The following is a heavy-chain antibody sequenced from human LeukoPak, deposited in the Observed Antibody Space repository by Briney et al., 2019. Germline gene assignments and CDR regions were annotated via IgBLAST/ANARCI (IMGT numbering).Heavy chain of an antibody. CDR3: AREYYGSGSYYTFDY. D-gene: IGHD3-10*01. CDR1: GFTFSSYG. Sequence: PERSLRLSCAASGFTFSSYGMHWVRQAPGKGLEWVAVIWYDGSNKYYADSVKGRFTISRDNSKNTLYLQMNSLRAEDTAVYYCAREYYGSGSYYTFDYWGQGTLVTVSS. V-gene: IGHV3-33*01. CDR2: IWYDGSNK. J-gene: IGHJ4*02.